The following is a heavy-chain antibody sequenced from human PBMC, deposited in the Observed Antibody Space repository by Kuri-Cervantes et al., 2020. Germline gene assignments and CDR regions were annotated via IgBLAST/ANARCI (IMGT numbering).Heavy chain of an antibody. CDR3: ARDGGSSWYRAFDY. V-gene: IGHV3-7*04. Sequence: GGSLRLSCAASGFTFSSYWMSWVRQAPGKGLEWVANIKQDGSERSYVDSVKGRFTISRDNAKNSLYLQMNSLRAEDTAVYYCARDGGSSWYRAFDYWGQGTLVTVSS. CDR1: GFTFSSYW. CDR2: IKQDGSER. J-gene: IGHJ4*02. D-gene: IGHD6-13*01.